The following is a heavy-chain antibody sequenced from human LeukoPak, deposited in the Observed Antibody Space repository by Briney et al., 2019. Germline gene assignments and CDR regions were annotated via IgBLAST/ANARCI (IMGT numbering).Heavy chain of an antibody. V-gene: IGHV3-21*01. J-gene: IGHJ4*02. CDR3: ASLTHPRDY. Sequence: GGSLRLSCAASGFTFSSYSMTWVRQAPGKRLEWVSSISSSSSYIYYADSVKGRFTISRDNAKNSLYLQMNSLRAEDTAVYYCASLTHPRDYWGQGTLVTVSS. CDR1: GFTFSSYS. CDR2: ISSSSSYI.